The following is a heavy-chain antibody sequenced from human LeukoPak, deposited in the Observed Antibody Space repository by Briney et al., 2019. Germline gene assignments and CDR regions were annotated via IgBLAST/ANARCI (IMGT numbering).Heavy chain of an antibody. Sequence: AGGSLRLSCAASGFTFSSYSMNWVRQAPGKGLEWVSSISSSSSYIYYAGSVKGRFTISRDNAKNSLYLQMNSLRVEDTAVYYCARSLVVGATYPYHWGQGTLVTVSS. J-gene: IGHJ5*02. V-gene: IGHV3-21*01. CDR2: ISSSSSYI. CDR3: ARSLVVGATYPYH. D-gene: IGHD1-26*01. CDR1: GFTFSSYS.